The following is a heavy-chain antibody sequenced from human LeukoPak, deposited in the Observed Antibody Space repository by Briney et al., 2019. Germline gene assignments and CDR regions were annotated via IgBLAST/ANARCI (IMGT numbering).Heavy chain of an antibody. CDR3: ARDLLPPRTALIAAAGTGY. J-gene: IGHJ4*02. V-gene: IGHV1-18*01. CDR2: ISAYNGNT. Sequence: ASVKLSCKASGYTFTSYGISWVRQAPGQGLEWMGWISAYNGNTNYAQKLQGRVTMTTDTSTSTAYMELRSLRSDDTAVYYCARDLLPPRTALIAAAGTGYWGQGTLVTVSS. CDR1: GYTFTSYG. D-gene: IGHD6-13*01.